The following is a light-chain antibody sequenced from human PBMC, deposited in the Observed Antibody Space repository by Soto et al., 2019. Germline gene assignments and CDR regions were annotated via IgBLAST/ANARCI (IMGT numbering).Light chain of an antibody. CDR3: QQYGSSHWT. Sequence: EIVLTQSPCTLSLSPGEGATLSCTASQSVNSRYLAWYQQKPGQDPRLLIYGASSRATGSPDRFSGSGSGTYFTLTITRLESVDFSVYYCQQYGSSHWTFCQGDKVEGK. J-gene: IGKJ1*01. V-gene: IGKV3-20*01. CDR2: GAS. CDR1: QSVNSRY.